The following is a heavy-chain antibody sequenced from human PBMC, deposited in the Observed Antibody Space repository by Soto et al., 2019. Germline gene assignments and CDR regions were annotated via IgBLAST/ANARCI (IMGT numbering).Heavy chain of an antibody. CDR3: VSEDDGGDRDYYGLDV. J-gene: IGHJ6*02. CDR2: IHYSGRD. V-gene: IGHV4-30-4*01. CDR1: GGSISSDHYH. D-gene: IGHD4-17*01. Sequence: QVQLQESGPGLVRPSQTLSLTCTVSGGSISSDHYHWTWIRQTPGKGLEWIGYIHYSGRDYYNPSIHSRVTMSVDTSKNLFSLKMRAVTAADTAVYFCVSEDDGGDRDYYGLDVWGQGTTVTVSS.